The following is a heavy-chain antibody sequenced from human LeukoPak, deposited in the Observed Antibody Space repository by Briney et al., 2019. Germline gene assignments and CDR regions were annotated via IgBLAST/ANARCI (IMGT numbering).Heavy chain of an antibody. CDR1: GFTVSNNY. V-gene: IGHV3-53*01. CDR3: AKDGYSSGASFDY. J-gene: IGHJ4*02. CDR2: IYSGGST. D-gene: IGHD6-19*01. Sequence: GGSLRLSCAASGFTVSNNYMSWVRQAPGKGLEWVSVIYSGGSTYYADSVKGRFTISRDTSKNTLSLQMNSLRAEDTAVYYCAKDGYSSGASFDYWGQGTLVTVSS.